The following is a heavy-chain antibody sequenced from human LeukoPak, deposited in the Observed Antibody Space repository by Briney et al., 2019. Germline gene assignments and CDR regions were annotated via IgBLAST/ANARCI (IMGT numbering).Heavy chain of an antibody. V-gene: IGHV3-15*01. J-gene: IGHJ4*02. CDR1: GFTFSNAW. CDR2: IKSKTDGGTT. CDR3: TTYGGNSHGFDY. Sequence: GGSLRLSCAASGFTFSNAWMSWVRQAPGKGLEWVGRIKSKTDGGTTDYAAPVKGRFTISRDDSKNTLYLHMNSLKTEDTAVYYCTTYGGNSHGFDYWGQGTLVTVSS. D-gene: IGHD4-23*01.